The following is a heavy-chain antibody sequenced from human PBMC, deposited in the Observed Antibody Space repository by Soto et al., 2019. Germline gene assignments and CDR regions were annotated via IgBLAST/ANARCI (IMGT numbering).Heavy chain of an antibody. Sequence: SVKVSCKASGGTFSSYSISWVRQAPGQGLEWMGGIIPIFGTANYAQKFQGRVTITADKSTSTAYMELSSLRSEDTAVYYCAGGAVVSGYYFDYWGQGTMVTVSS. D-gene: IGHD2-2*01. V-gene: IGHV1-69*06. CDR2: IIPIFGTA. CDR3: AGGAVVSGYYFDY. J-gene: IGHJ4*02. CDR1: GGTFSSYS.